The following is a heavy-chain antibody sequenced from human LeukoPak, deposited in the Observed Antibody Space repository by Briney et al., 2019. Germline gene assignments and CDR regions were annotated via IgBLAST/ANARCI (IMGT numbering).Heavy chain of an antibody. Sequence: PGGSLRLSCAASGFTVGSNYMSWVHQAPGKGLEWVSGISWNSGSIGYADSVKGRFTISRDNSQNTLDLQMRTEDTAVYYCTKGLWAGVSAARDWGQGALVTVSS. CDR1: GFTVGSNY. CDR2: SWNSGSI. CDR3: TKGLWAGVSAARD. V-gene: IGHV3-53*01. D-gene: IGHD2-8*01. J-gene: IGHJ4*02.